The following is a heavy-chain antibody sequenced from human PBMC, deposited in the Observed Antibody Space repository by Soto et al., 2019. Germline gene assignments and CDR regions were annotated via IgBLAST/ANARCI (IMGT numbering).Heavy chain of an antibody. V-gene: IGHV4-59*01. CDR3: ARGSFSSSSGYYYYYMYV. J-gene: IGHJ6*03. Sequence: SETLSLTCTVSCGSISSYYWSWIRQPPGKGLEWIGYIYYSGSTNYNPSLKSRVTISVDTSKNQFSLKLSSVTAADTAVYYCARGSFSSSSGYYYYYMYVWGKGTTVTVS. CDR2: IYYSGST. CDR1: CGSISSYY. D-gene: IGHD6-6*01.